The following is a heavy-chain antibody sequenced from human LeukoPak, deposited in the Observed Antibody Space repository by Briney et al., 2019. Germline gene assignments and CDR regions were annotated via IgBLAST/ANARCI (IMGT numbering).Heavy chain of an antibody. CDR2: IKQDGNEK. CDR1: GFNFGNYW. V-gene: IGHV3-7*01. CDR3: ARARRDGNPGLAFDI. J-gene: IGHJ3*02. Sequence: GGSLRLSCAGSGFNFGNYWMSWVRQTPGKGLEWVANIKQDGNEKFYVDSVRGRFNIFRENAKNSLYLQMNSLRAEDTAVYYCARARRDGNPGLAFDIWGQGTMVTVSS. D-gene: IGHD5-24*01.